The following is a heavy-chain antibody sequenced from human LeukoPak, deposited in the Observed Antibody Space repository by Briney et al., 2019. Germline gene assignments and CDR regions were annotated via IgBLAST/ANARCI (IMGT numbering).Heavy chain of an antibody. CDR2: IYTRGST. J-gene: IGHJ3*02. V-gene: IGHV4-4*07. Sequence: SETLSLTCTVSGGSINNYYWRWLRQPAGKGLEWIGRIYTRGSTNYNPSLKSRVTMSVDTSKNHFSLKLSSVTAADTAVYYCARGRYCSADICSGGDAFDIWGQGTMVSVSS. CDR1: GGSINNYY. CDR3: ARGRYCSADICSGGDAFDI. D-gene: IGHD2-15*01.